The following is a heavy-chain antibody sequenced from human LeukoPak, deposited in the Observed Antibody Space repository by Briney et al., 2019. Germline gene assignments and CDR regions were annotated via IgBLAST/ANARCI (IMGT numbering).Heavy chain of an antibody. V-gene: IGHV3-11*01. CDR3: ARALRFLEWFFDY. Sequence: GGSPRLSCAASRFTFSDYYMSWIRQAPGKGLEWVSYISSGGSTIYYADSVKGRFTISRDNAKNSLYLQMNSLRAEDTAVYYCARALRFLEWFFDYWGQGTLVTVSS. J-gene: IGHJ4*02. CDR2: ISSGGSTI. D-gene: IGHD3-3*01. CDR1: RFTFSDYY.